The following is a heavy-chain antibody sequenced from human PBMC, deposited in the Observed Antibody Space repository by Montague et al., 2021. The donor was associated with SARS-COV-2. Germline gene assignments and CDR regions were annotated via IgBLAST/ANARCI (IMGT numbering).Heavy chain of an antibody. J-gene: IGHJ4*03. CDR2: INHSGTT. V-gene: IGHV4-34*01. CDR3: ARGRPVEGSIRHFESVSSGVLAL. D-gene: IGHD2-8*01. CDR1: RGSVKSYY. Sequence: SETLSLTCAVYRGSVKSYYWTWIRQAPGKGLAWIGEINHSGTTSYNPSLKSRVTMSIDASKRQFSLMLNSVSAADTAVYFCARGRPVEGSIRHFESVSSGVLALWAPGSLVIVS.